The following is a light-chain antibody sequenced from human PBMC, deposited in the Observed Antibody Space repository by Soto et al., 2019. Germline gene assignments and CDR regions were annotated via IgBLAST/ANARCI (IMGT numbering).Light chain of an antibody. CDR3: LSYTSISARV. Sequence: QSVVTQPASVSGSPGQSITISCTGTSSDIGAYKYVSWYQQHPGKAPKLLIFEVSHRPSGVSNRFSGSKSGNTASLTISGLQAEDEADYYCLSYTSISARVFGTGTKVTVL. CDR1: SSDIGAYKY. CDR2: EVS. V-gene: IGLV2-14*01. J-gene: IGLJ1*01.